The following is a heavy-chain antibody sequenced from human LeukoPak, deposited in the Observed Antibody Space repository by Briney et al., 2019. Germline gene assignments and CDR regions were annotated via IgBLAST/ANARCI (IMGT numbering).Heavy chain of an antibody. CDR3: ARGERYCSGGSCPSGMDV. CDR2: IYYSGST. Sequence: PSETLSLSCTVSGGSISSYYWSWIRQPPGKGPEWIGYIYYSGSTNYNPSLKSRVTISVDTSKNQFSLKLSSVTAADTAVYYCARGERYCSGGSCPSGMDVWGQGTTVTVPS. V-gene: IGHV4-59*01. D-gene: IGHD2-15*01. J-gene: IGHJ6*02. CDR1: GGSISSYY.